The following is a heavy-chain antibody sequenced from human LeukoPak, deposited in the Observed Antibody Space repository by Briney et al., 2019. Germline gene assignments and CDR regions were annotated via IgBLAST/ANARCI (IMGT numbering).Heavy chain of an antibody. CDR3: ARHRGGTTYTDFHY. Sequence: SETLSLTCTVSGASISTSGHYWGWIRQPPGKGLEWIGSIYYNGNTYFNPSLKSRVTISVDTSKNHFSLKLSSVTAADTAVYYCARHRGGTTYTDFHYWGQGALVTVSS. CDR1: GASISTSGHY. V-gene: IGHV4-39*01. CDR2: IYYNGNT. J-gene: IGHJ4*02. D-gene: IGHD1-1*01.